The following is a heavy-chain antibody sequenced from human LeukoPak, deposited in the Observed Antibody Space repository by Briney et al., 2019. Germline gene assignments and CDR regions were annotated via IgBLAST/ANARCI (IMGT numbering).Heavy chain of an antibody. J-gene: IGHJ4*02. CDR2: ISGSSGST. CDR3: AKGRYYYDSSGYYAPDY. Sequence: GGSLRLSCAASGFTFSSYAMNWVRQAPGKGLEWVSAISGSSGSTYYADSVKGRFTISRDNSKNTLYLQMNSLRAEDTAVYYCAKGRYYYDSSGYYAPDYWGQGTLVTVSS. CDR1: GFTFSSYA. V-gene: IGHV3-23*01. D-gene: IGHD3-22*01.